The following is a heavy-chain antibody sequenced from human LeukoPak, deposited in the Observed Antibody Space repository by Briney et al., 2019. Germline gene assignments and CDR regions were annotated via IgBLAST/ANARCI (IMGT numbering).Heavy chain of an antibody. Sequence: PVGSLRLSCAASGVTPNKDAISGVRPAPQEGLWCGSAICVIGVRTYNVDSVKGRFTISRENSKKTLYLQMNSLRAEDTALYYCASLDYFDSSDYGDYWGQGTLVTVSS. CDR2: ICVIGVRT. CDR3: ASLDYFDSSDYGDY. J-gene: IGHJ4*02. D-gene: IGHD3-22*01. CDR1: GVTPNKDA. V-gene: IGHV3-23*01.